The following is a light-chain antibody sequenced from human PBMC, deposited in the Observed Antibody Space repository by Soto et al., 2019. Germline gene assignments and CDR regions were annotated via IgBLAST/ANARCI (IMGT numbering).Light chain of an antibody. CDR1: SSNLGAGFD. J-gene: IGLJ1*01. V-gene: IGLV1-40*01. CDR2: ANV. CDR3: QSFDSSLIAYV. Sequence: QAVVTQPPSVSGAPGQRVTLSCTVGSSNLGAGFDVHWYQQLPGTAPKLLIYANVNRPSGIPKRFSGSKSGSSASLAITGLQAEDEADYYCQSFDSSLIAYVFGTGTKVTVL.